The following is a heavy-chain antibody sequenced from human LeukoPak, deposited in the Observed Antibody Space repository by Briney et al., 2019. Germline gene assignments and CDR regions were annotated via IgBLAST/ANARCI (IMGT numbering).Heavy chain of an antibody. D-gene: IGHD5-18*01. CDR3: ARDGYLAGLDY. CDR1: GFTFSRHW. Sequence: GGSLRLSCEVSGFTFSRHWMTWVRQAPGKRLEWVASIKDDGNQKIYVDSVKGRFTISRDNVKNSLSLQMNSLRGEDSAVYYCARDGYLAGLDYWGQGTLVTVSS. J-gene: IGHJ4*02. CDR2: IKDDGNQK. V-gene: IGHV3-7*01.